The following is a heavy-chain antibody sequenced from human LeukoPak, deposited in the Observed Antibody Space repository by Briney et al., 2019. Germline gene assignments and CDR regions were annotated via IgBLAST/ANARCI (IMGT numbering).Heavy chain of an antibody. V-gene: IGHV1-2*06. CDR2: INPNSGGT. CDR1: GYTFTGYY. Sequence: ASLKVSCKASGYTFTGYYMHWVRQAPGQGLEWMGRINPNSGGTNYAQKFQGRVTLTRDTSISTAYMELSRLRSDDTAVYYCARLPTSRFDYWGQGTLVTVSS. J-gene: IGHJ4*02. D-gene: IGHD2-2*01. CDR3: ARLPTSRFDY.